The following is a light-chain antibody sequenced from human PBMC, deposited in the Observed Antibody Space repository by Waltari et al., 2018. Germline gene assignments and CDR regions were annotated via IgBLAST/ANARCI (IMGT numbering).Light chain of an antibody. J-gene: IGKJ4*01. CDR1: QTVLSSSNNKNY. Sequence: DIVMTQSPDSLAVSPGERATINCKSSQTVLSSSNNKNYLTWYQQKPGQPPKLLVYWASTRESGVPDRFSGSGSGTDFTLTISSLQAEDVAVYFCQQYYSLPLTFGGGTKVEIK. V-gene: IGKV4-1*01. CDR2: WAS. CDR3: QQYYSLPLT.